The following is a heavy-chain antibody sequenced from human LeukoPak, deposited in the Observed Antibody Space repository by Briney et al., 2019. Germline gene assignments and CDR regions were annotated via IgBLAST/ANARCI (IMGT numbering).Heavy chain of an antibody. V-gene: IGHV3-21*01. CDR2: ISSGSTYI. CDR1: GFAFSSYS. J-gene: IGHJ4*02. CDR3: ARDYYDSSGYWDY. Sequence: GGSLRLSCAASGFAFSSYSMNWVRQAPGKRLEWVSSISSGSTYIYYADSVKGRFTISRENAKNSLYLQMNSLRAEDTAVYYCARDYYDSSGYWDYWGQGTLVTVSS. D-gene: IGHD3-22*01.